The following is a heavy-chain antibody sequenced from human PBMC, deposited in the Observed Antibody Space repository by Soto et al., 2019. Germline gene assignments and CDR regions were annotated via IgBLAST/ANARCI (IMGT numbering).Heavy chain of an antibody. Sequence: GWSXRLSFAAAWCIFINYAVFCVRQAPGKGLDWVSTIYAGGGTTHYAESVKGRFTISRDNSNNRLYLQLNNLRAEDTAVYFCAKDIIRGGGQVEFEYCGQGTLVNVYS. V-gene: IGHV3-23*01. CDR3: AKDIIRGGGQVEFEY. CDR2: IYAGGGTT. CDR1: WCIFINYA. J-gene: IGHJ4*02. D-gene: IGHD2-15*01.